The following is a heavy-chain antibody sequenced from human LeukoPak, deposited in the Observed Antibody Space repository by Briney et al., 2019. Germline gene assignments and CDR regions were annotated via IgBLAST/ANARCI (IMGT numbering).Heavy chain of an antibody. J-gene: IGHJ5*02. Sequence: GGSLRLSCAASRFTFSNYWMHWVRQVPGKGLVWVSRINSDGSSTSYADSVKGRFTISRDNAKNTLYLQMNSLRAEDTAVYYCARGSDILTGYYDNWFDPWGQGTLVTVSS. D-gene: IGHD3-9*01. CDR2: INSDGSST. CDR1: RFTFSNYW. CDR3: ARGSDILTGYYDNWFDP. V-gene: IGHV3-74*01.